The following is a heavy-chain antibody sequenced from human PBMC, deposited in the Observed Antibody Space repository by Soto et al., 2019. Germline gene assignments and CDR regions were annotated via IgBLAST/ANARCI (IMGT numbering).Heavy chain of an antibody. D-gene: IGHD2-2*01. CDR3: ARDYLVVPHRVIDY. CDR2: ISGSGGST. Sequence: GSLRLSCAASGFTFSSYAMSWVRQAPGKGLEWVSAISGSGGSTYYADYVKGRFTISRDNSKNTLYLQMNSLRAEDTAVYYCARDYLVVPHRVIDYWGQGTLVTVSS. J-gene: IGHJ4*02. CDR1: GFTFSSYA. V-gene: IGHV3-23*01.